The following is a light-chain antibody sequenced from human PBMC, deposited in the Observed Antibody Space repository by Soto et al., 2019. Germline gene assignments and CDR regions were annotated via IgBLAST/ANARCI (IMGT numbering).Light chain of an antibody. Sequence: DIPMTQSPSTLSASVGDRVTITCRASQSISSWLAWYQQKPGKAPKLLIYDASSLESGVPSRFSGSGSGTEFTLTISSLQPDDFATYYCQQYNSYSSEITCGPGTKVDIK. CDR2: DAS. V-gene: IGKV1-5*01. CDR1: QSISSW. CDR3: QQYNSYSSEIT. J-gene: IGKJ3*01.